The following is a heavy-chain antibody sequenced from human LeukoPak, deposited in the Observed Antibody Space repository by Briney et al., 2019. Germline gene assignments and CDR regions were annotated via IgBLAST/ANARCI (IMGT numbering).Heavy chain of an antibody. CDR1: GFTFSSYS. J-gene: IGHJ3*02. CDR2: ISSSSSTI. CDR3: ARPDYYDSSGYYYVEAFDI. D-gene: IGHD3-22*01. Sequence: GGSLRLSCAASGFTFSSYSMSWVRQAPGKGLEWVSYISSSSSTIYYADSVKGRFTISRDNAKNSLYLQMNSLRAEDTAVYYCARPDYYDSSGYYYVEAFDIWGQGTMVTVSS. V-gene: IGHV3-48*04.